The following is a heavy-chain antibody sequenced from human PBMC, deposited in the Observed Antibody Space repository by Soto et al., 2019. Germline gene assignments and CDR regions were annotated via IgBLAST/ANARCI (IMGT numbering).Heavy chain of an antibody. V-gene: IGHV3-66*01. CDR3: ARDVDRRDYASTGYSFDY. Sequence: EVQLVESGGGLVQPGGSLRLSCAASGFTVSDNYMNWVRQAPGKGLEWVAVIYRGTTYYADSVKGRFTISRDNSKNTLDLQMSSLRPEDTAVYYGARDVDRRDYASTGYSFDYWGQGTLVAVSS. CDR1: GFTVSDNY. D-gene: IGHD3-22*01. CDR2: IYRGTT. J-gene: IGHJ4*02.